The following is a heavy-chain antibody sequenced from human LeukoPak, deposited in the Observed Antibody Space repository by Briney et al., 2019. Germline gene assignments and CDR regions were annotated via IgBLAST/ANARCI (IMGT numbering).Heavy chain of an antibody. J-gene: IGHJ4*02. CDR2: IYYSGST. CDR3: ARGPAMVDY. Sequence: SETLSLTCTVSGGSISSYYWSWIRQPPGKGLEWIGHIYYSGSTNYNPSLRSRVTISVDTSKNQFSLKLSSVTAADTAVYYCARGPAMVDYWGQGTLVTVSS. V-gene: IGHV4-59*01. D-gene: IGHD5-18*01. CDR1: GGSISSYY.